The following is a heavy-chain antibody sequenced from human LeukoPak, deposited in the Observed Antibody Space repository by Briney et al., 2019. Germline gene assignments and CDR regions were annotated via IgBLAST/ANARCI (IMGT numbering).Heavy chain of an antibody. D-gene: IGHD3-22*01. CDR3: ASSFGSGYYKH. CDR2: IYYSGST. J-gene: IGHJ4*02. CDR1: GGSISSYY. Sequence: SETLSLTCTVSGGSISSYYWSWIRQPPGRGLEWIGYIYYSGSTNYNPSLKSRVTISVDTSKNQFSLKLSSVTAADTAVYYCASSFGSGYYKHWGQGTLVTVSS. V-gene: IGHV4-59*01.